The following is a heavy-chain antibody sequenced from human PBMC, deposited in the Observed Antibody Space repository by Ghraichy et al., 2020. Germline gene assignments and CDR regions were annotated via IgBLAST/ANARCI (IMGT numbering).Heavy chain of an antibody. CDR3: AREREVTTDRYFFYYGMDV. J-gene: IGHJ6*02. CDR2: IYGGGRT. D-gene: IGHD4-11*01. V-gene: IGHV3-66*01. Sequence: GGSLRLSCAASGFTVSSYYMNWVRQAPGKGLEWVSVIYGGGRTYYADSVKGRFTISRDNSKNTLYLQMKSLRAEDTAVYYCAREREVTTDRYFFYYGMDVWGQGTTVTVSS. CDR1: GFTVSSYY.